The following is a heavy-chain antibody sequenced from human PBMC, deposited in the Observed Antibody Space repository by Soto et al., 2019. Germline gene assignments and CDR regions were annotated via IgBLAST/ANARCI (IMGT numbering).Heavy chain of an antibody. Sequence: GEYPQLCLTGFGYPFPTFWIGWERQMRGKGLEWMGWIDHRYSYTNYSPSLQSHVTISGDESIRTVYQTWASLKASDTAMYYCARIYWSSATCDIWCDPWGQGSRLTVSS. J-gene: IGHJ5*02. V-gene: IGHV5-10-1*01. D-gene: IGHD2-2*01. CDR3: ARIYWSSATCDIWCDP. CDR2: IDHRYSYT. CDR1: GYPFPTFW.